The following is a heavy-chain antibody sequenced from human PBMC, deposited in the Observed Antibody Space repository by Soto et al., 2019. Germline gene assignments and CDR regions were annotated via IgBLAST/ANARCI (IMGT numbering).Heavy chain of an antibody. CDR2: TYITGDS. V-gene: IGHV4-4*07. Sequence: SETLSLTCSVSGGSITSYYWSWIRQPAGRGLEWIGRTYITGDSNYSPSLKSRFTMSLDTSKNQFYLKMSSATAADTAVYYCARAKVSFGGMEAWGRGTPVTVSS. CDR3: ARAKVSFGGMEA. D-gene: IGHD2-15*01. CDR1: GGSITSYY. J-gene: IGHJ6*02.